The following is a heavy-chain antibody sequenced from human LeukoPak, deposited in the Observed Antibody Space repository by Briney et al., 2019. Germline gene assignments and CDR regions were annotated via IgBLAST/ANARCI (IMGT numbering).Heavy chain of an antibody. CDR2: IYDNGYT. V-gene: IGHV3-66*01. CDR3: AREGTGAGYDLDC. Sequence: GGSLRLSCEASGFSISSNYMNWVRQAPGKGLEWVSVIYDNGYTYYSDSVTGRFTISRDNSKNTLYLQMTSLRADDTAVYYCAREGTGAGYDLDCWGQGTLVTVSS. J-gene: IGHJ4*02. D-gene: IGHD5-12*01. CDR1: GFSISSNY.